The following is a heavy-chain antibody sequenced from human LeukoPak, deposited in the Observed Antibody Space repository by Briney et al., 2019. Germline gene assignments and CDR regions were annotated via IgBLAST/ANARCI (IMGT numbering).Heavy chain of an antibody. CDR1: AYSISSGYF. V-gene: IGHV4-38-2*02. CDR2: IYSSGST. Sequence: SETLSLTCTVSAYSISSGYFWGWIRQPPGKGLEWIGSIYSSGSTYYNPSLKSRVTISVDTSKNQFSLQLSSVTAADTAVYYCARKYSSSWYLGYYYMDVWGKGTTVTVSS. CDR3: ARKYSSSWYLGYYYMDV. D-gene: IGHD6-13*01. J-gene: IGHJ6*03.